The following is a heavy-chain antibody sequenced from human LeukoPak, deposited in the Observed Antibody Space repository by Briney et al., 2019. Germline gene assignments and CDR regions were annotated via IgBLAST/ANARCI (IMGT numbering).Heavy chain of an antibody. CDR1: GFTFYDYG. J-gene: IGHJ4*02. Sequence: GGSLRLSCAASGFTFYDYGMRWVRQARGKGREWVSGINWNGGSTASAVSVTPPFTISRDNAKNSLYLQMNSLRAEATALYYCARAQWYGGNTPPDYWGQGTLVTVSS. D-gene: IGHD4-23*01. CDR3: ARAQWYGGNTPPDY. V-gene: IGHV3-20*04. CDR2: INWNGGST.